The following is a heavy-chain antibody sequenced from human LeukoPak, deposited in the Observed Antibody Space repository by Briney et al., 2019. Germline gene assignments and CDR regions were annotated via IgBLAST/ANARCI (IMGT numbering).Heavy chain of an antibody. J-gene: IGHJ6*03. Sequence: GGSLRLSCAASGFTFSSYSMNWVRQAPGKGLEWVSYISSSSSTIYYADSVKGRFTISRDNAKNSLYLQMNSLRAEDTAVYYCARPNRGVVPAAIWYYYYYMDVWGKGTTVTVSS. V-gene: IGHV3-48*01. D-gene: IGHD2-2*02. CDR3: ARPNRGVVPAAIWYYYYYMDV. CDR1: GFTFSSYS. CDR2: ISSSSSTI.